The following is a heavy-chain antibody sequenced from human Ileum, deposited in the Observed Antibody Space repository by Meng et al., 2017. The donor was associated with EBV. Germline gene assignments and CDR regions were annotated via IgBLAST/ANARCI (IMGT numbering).Heavy chain of an antibody. CDR1: GGSFSGYY. CDR2: INHSGST. J-gene: IGHJ4*02. CDR3: ARDGYSSGSD. V-gene: IGHV4-34*01. Sequence: QVQLQQWAAGLLNPSETLSLTCAVYGGSFSGYYWTWIRQPPGKGLEWIGEINHSGSTNYNPSLKSRVTISVDKNQFSLKLSSVTAADTAVYYCARDGYSSGSDWGQGTLVTVSS. D-gene: IGHD6-19*01.